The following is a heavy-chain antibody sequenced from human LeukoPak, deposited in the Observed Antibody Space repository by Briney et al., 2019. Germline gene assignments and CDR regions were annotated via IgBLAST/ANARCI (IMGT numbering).Heavy chain of an antibody. V-gene: IGHV4-39*01. CDR2: IYYSGST. Sequence: SETLSLTCTVSGGSISSSSYYWGWIRQPPGKGLEWIGSIYYSGSTYYNPSLKSRVTISVDTSKNQSSLKLSSVTAADTAVYYCARHGGYDSLLLDGMDVWGQGTTVTVSS. J-gene: IGHJ6*02. CDR3: ARHGGYDSLLLDGMDV. CDR1: GGSISSSSYY. D-gene: IGHD3-22*01.